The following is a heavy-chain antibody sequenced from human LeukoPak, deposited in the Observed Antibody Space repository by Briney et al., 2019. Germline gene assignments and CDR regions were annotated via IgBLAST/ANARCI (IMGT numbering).Heavy chain of an antibody. D-gene: IGHD3-22*01. Sequence: PSETLSLTCTVSGYSISSGYYWGWIRQPPGKGLEWIGSIYHSGSTYYNPSLKSRVTISVDTSKNQFSLKLSSVTAADTAVYYCARAYYYDSSGYLPPSPESGFDPWGQGTLVTVSS. CDR3: ARAYYYDSSGYLPPSPESGFDP. J-gene: IGHJ5*02. CDR2: IYHSGST. V-gene: IGHV4-38-2*02. CDR1: GYSISSGYY.